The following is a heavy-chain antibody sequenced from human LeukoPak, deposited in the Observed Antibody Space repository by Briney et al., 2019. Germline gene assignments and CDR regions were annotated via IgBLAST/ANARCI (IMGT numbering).Heavy chain of an antibody. Sequence: ASVKVSCKVSGYTLTELSMHWVRQAPGKGLEWMEGFDPEDGETIYAQKFQGRVTMTEDTSTDTAYMELSSLRSEDTAVYYCATDKYCSSTSCRTDFDYWGQGTLVTVSS. V-gene: IGHV1-24*01. CDR3: ATDKYCSSTSCRTDFDY. CDR2: FDPEDGET. D-gene: IGHD2-2*01. J-gene: IGHJ4*02. CDR1: GYTLTELS.